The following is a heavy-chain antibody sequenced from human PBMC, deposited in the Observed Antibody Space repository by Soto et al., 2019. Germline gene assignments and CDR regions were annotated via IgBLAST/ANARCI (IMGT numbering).Heavy chain of an antibody. V-gene: IGHV3-15*01. CDR2: IKSRNDGWTT. CDR3: STERPYSFGALNS. CDR1: GGTFNRAW. Sequence: EVQLVESGGGLVTPEESLRLSCAASGGTFNRAWMTWVRQAPGKGLEWIGRIKSRNDGWTTDYAAPLKGRFSISRDDSKNTLYLQMNSLKTEDTALYYCSTERPYSFGALNSWGQGTMVTVSS. J-gene: IGHJ3*01. D-gene: IGHD2-21*01.